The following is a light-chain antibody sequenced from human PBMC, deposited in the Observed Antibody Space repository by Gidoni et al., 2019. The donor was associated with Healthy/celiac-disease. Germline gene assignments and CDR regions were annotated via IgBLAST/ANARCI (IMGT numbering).Light chain of an antibody. J-gene: IGKJ4*01. V-gene: IGKV3-11*01. CDR3: QQRSNWPLT. CDR2: DAS. Sequence: EIVLTQSPATLSLSPGERATLSCMASQGVSSYLAWHQQKPGQAPRLLIYDASNRATGIPARFSGSGSGTDFTLTISSLEPEDFAVYYCQQRSNWPLTFXGXTKVEIK. CDR1: QGVSSY.